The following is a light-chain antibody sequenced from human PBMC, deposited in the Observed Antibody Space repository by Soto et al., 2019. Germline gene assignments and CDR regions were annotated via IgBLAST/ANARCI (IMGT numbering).Light chain of an antibody. CDR1: QSVGNW. Sequence: DIQMTQSPSTVSASVGERFTITCRASQSVGNWLAWYQHKPGKAPKLLIYDASSLESGLPSRFSGSGSGTEFILTISSLQPDDFATYYCQQYDSYPWTFGQGTLVDIK. V-gene: IGKV1-5*01. CDR3: QQYDSYPWT. CDR2: DAS. J-gene: IGKJ1*01.